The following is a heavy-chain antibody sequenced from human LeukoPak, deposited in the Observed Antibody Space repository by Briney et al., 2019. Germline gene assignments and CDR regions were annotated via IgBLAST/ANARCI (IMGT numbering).Heavy chain of an antibody. J-gene: IGHJ6*03. CDR3: ARVDVFGVVSSDYYYYYMDV. D-gene: IGHD3-3*01. CDR2: IYTSGST. Sequence: SETLSLTCSVSGGSISGYYWSWIRQPAGKGLEWIGRIYTSGSTNYNPSLKSRVTMPVDTSKNQFSLKLSYVTAADTAVYYCARVDVFGVVSSDYYYYYMDVWGKGTTVTVSS. V-gene: IGHV4-4*07. CDR1: GGSISGYY.